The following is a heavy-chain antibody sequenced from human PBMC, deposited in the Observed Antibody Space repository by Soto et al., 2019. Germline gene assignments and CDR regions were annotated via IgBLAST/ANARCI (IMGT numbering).Heavy chain of an antibody. D-gene: IGHD1-1*01. CDR3: ARHGHVRERPFYYYGMDV. CDR2: IYDSGST. J-gene: IGHJ6*02. V-gene: IGHV4-39*01. CDR1: GGSIRSGSYY. Sequence: PSETLSLTCTVSGGSIRSGSYYWGWIRQPPEKGLEWIATIYDSGSTYYNPSLKSRAIISVDTSKNQFSLNLSSVTAADTAIYYCARHGHVRERPFYYYGMDVWGQGTTVTVSS.